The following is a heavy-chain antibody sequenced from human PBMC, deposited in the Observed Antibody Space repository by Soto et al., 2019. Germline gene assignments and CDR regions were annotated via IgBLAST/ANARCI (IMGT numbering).Heavy chain of an antibody. J-gene: IGHJ5*02. V-gene: IGHV1-46*01. D-gene: IGHD2-21*02. Sequence: ASVKVSCKASGYILSSYYMHWVRQAPGQGLEWMGIINPSGGSTTYAQKFQGRVTMTRDTSTSTVYMELSSLTSGDTAMYYCARSYCGGDCPNNWFDPWG. CDR1: GYILSSYY. CDR3: ARSYCGGDCPNNWFDP. CDR2: INPSGGST.